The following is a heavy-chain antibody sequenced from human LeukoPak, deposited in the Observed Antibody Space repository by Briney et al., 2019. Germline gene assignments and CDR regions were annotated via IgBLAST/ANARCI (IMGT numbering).Heavy chain of an antibody. J-gene: IGHJ4*02. CDR3: ARAGIAAAGTPDY. D-gene: IGHD6-13*01. V-gene: IGHV4-39*07. CDR2: IYYSGST. CDR1: GGYISSSSYY. Sequence: SETLSLTGTVSGGYISSSSYYWGWIRQPPGKGLEWIGSIYYSGSTYYNPSLKSRVTISVDTSKNQFSLKLSSVTAADTAVYYCARAGIAAAGTPDYWGQGTLVTVSS.